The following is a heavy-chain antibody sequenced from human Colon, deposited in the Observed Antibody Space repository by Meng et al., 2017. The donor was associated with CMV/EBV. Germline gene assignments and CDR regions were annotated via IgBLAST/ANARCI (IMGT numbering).Heavy chain of an antibody. J-gene: IGHJ4*02. CDR3: ATDHLWGMPN. D-gene: IGHD3-3*02. Sequence: QVQLVECGGGVVQPGGALRLSCVTSGFIFSHYSMQWVRQSPGKGLEWVAHIRFDGSQQFYVQSVKGRFTVSRHDPKNTLYLQMNDLRPEDTGVYYCATDHLWGMPNWGRGTLVTVSS. V-gene: IGHV3-30*02. CDR2: IRFDGSQQ. CDR1: GFIFSHYS.